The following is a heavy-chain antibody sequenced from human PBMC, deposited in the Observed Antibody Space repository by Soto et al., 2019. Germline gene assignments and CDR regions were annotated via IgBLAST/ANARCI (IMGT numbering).Heavy chain of an antibody. Sequence: GASVKVSCKVSGYTLTELSMHWVRQAPGKGLEWMGGFDPDDGETIYAQKFQGRVTMTEDTSTDTAYMELSSLRSEDTAVYYCATAIRSSWWEDDYWGQGTLVTVSS. CDR3: ATAIRSSWWEDDY. CDR2: FDPDDGET. V-gene: IGHV1-24*01. CDR1: GYTLTELS. D-gene: IGHD6-13*01. J-gene: IGHJ4*02.